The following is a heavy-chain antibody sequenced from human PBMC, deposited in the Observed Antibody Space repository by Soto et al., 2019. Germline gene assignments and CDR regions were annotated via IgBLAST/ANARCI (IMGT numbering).Heavy chain of an antibody. Sequence: GGSLRLSCSASGFTFSSYALHWVRQAPGKGPEYVSGISSNGGTTYYVDSVKDRVTISRDNSKNTLYLQMSSLRPEDTAVYYCVKAFTSHGDFGDYWGQGSLVTVSS. V-gene: IGHV3-64D*08. CDR2: ISSNGGTT. D-gene: IGHD4-17*01. CDR3: VKAFTSHGDFGDY. J-gene: IGHJ4*02. CDR1: GFTFSSYA.